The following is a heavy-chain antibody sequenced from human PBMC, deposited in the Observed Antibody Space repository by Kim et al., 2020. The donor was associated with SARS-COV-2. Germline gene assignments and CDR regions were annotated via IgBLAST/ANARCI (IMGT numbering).Heavy chain of an antibody. CDR3: ARSPIWPPRYCSSTSCYESSYGMDV. CDR2: IIPIFGTA. CDR1: GGTFSSYA. V-gene: IGHV1-69*13. Sequence: SVKVSCKASGGTFSSYAISWVRQAPGQGLEWMGGIIPIFGTANYAQKFQGRVTITADESTSTAYMELSSLRSEDTAVYYCARSPIWPPRYCSSTSCYESSYGMDVWGQGTTVTVSS. D-gene: IGHD2-2*01. J-gene: IGHJ6*02.